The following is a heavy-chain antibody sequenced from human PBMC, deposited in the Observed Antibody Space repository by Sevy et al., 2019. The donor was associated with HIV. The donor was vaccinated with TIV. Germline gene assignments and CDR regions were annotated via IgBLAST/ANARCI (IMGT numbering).Heavy chain of an antibody. D-gene: IGHD3-3*01. CDR2: ISGSGGSST. V-gene: IGHV3-23*01. CDR3: AKDRDFWRAACYFDY. J-gene: IGHJ4*02. Sequence: GGSLRLSCAVSGFTFSTYAMNWVRQAPGKGLEWVSAISGSGGSSTYYADSVKGRFTISRDNSKNTLYLQMNSLRAEDTAVYYCAKDRDFWRAACYFDYWGQGTLVTVSS. CDR1: GFTFSTYA.